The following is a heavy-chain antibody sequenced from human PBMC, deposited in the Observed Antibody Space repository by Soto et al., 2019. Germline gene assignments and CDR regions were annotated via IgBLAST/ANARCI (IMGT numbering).Heavy chain of an antibody. V-gene: IGHV1-46*01. Sequence: QVQLVQSGAEVKKPGASVKVSCKASGYTFTNYYMHWVRQAPGQGLEWMGLINPSGGSTTYAQKLQGRVTVTRDTSTSTVYMELSSLRSEDTAVYYCLRGEYKSGWYWVYWGQGTLVTVSS. D-gene: IGHD6-19*01. J-gene: IGHJ4*02. CDR2: INPSGGST. CDR1: GYTFTNYY. CDR3: LRGEYKSGWYWVY.